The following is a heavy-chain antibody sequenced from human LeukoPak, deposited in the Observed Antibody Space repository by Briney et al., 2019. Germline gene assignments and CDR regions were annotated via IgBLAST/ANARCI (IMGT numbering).Heavy chain of an antibody. CDR2: IYHSGST. Sequence: SETLSLTWAVSGSSISDYYWSWFRQPPGKGLEWIGNIYHSGSTNYNPSLKSRITTSLDTSKNQFSLKLSSVTAADTAVYYCARLLYDSDGYYLFDYWGQGTLVTVSS. D-gene: IGHD3-22*01. J-gene: IGHJ4*02. CDR1: GSSISDYY. CDR3: ARLLYDSDGYYLFDY. V-gene: IGHV4-59*08.